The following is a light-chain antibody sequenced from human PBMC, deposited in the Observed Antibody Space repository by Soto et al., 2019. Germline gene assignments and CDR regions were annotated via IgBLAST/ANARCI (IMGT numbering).Light chain of an antibody. V-gene: IGKV1-12*01. CDR2: AAS. CDR3: QQANSFPRALT. Sequence: DIQMTQSPSSVSASVGDRVTITCRASQGISNWLAWYQQKPGKAPKLLIYAASSLQSGVPSRFSGSGSGTDFTLTISRLQPEDFATYYCQQANSFPRALTFGGGTKVEIK. CDR1: QGISNW. J-gene: IGKJ4*01.